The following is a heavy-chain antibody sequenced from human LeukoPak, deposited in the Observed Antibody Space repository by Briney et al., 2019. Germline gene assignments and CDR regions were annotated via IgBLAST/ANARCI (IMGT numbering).Heavy chain of an antibody. D-gene: IGHD6-19*01. CDR2: ISSSSDYR. CDR3: AVAGLSYWYFDL. Sequence: GGSLRLSCAASGFTFSSYSMNWVRQAPGKGLEWVSSISSSSDYRYYADSVKGRFTISRDNAKNSLYLQMNSLRAEDTAVYYCAVAGLSYWYFDLWGRGTLVTVSS. J-gene: IGHJ2*01. V-gene: IGHV3-21*01. CDR1: GFTFSSYS.